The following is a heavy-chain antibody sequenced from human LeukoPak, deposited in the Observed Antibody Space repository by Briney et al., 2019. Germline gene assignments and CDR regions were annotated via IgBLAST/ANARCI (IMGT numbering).Heavy chain of an antibody. CDR2: ISYDGSNK. D-gene: IGHD4/OR15-4a*01. V-gene: IGHV3-30*18. Sequence: GGPLRLSCAASGFTFSSYGMHWVRQAPGKGLEWVAVISYDGSNKYYADSVKGRFTISRDNSKNTLYLEMNSLRAEDTAVYYCAKLRSWGQGTLVTVSS. CDR1: GFTFSSYG. CDR3: AKLRS. J-gene: IGHJ4*02.